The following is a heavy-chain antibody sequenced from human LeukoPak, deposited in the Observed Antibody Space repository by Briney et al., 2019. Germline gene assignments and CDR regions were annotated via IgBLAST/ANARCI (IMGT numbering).Heavy chain of an antibody. CDR1: GFTFRTYA. J-gene: IGHJ6*02. D-gene: IGHD1-1*01. V-gene: IGHV3-23*01. Sequence: GGSLRLSCAASGFTFRTYAITWVRQAPGKGLEWVSTISGSGNGEGVLSYGDSVKGRFTISRGNSMKTVFLQMNSLRAEDTAVYFCAKELYTTSDFYYGIDVWGQGTTVTVS. CDR2: ISGSGNGEGVL. CDR3: AKELYTTSDFYYGIDV.